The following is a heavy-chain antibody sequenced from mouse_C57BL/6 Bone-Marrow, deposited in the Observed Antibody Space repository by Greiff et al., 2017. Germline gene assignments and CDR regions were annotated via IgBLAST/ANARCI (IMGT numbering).Heavy chain of an antibody. CDR2: IYPSDSET. CDR3: ARGNYYGSSWFAY. V-gene: IGHV1-61*01. CDR1: GYTFTSYW. D-gene: IGHD1-1*01. J-gene: IGHJ3*01. Sequence: QVQLQQPGAELVRPGSSVKLSCKASGYTFTSYWMAWVKQRPGQGLEWIGNIYPSDSETHYNQKFKDKATLTVDKSSSTAYMQLSSLTSEDSAVYYCARGNYYGSSWFAYWGQGTLVTVSA.